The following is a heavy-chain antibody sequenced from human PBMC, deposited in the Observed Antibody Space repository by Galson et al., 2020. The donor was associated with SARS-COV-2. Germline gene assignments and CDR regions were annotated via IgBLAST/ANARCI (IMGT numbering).Heavy chain of an antibody. CDR3: AKGSSGYYYDNWVDP. CDR2: VSGSGVST. Sequence: GESLKISCAASGFTFTSYAMTWVRQAPGKGLEWVSGVSGSGVSTYYADSVKGRFTISRDNSKNTLYLQMNSLRAEDTAVYYCAKGSSGYYYDNWVDPWCQGTLVTVSS. CDR1: GFTFTSYA. V-gene: IGHV3-23*01. J-gene: IGHJ5*02. D-gene: IGHD3-22*01.